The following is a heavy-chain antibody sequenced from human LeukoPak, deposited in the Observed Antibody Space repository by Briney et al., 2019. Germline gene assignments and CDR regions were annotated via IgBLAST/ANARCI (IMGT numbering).Heavy chain of an antibody. CDR3: ATEGTDGRGSFGWFDS. Sequence: QPGGSLRVSCVASGSTFSDYWMTWVRQAPGKGLEWVANIKEDGSVKYYVDSVKGRFTISRDNAKNSLYLQLNSLRVEDTAVYYCATEGTDGRGSFGWFDSWGQGTLVTVSS. CDR2: IKEDGSVK. D-gene: IGHD3-10*01. J-gene: IGHJ5*01. CDR1: GSTFSDYW. V-gene: IGHV3-7*01.